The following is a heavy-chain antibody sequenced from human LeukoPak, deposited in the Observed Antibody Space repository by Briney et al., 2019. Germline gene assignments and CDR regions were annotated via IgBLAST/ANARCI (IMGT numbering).Heavy chain of an antibody. D-gene: IGHD3-10*01. CDR3: AKERTMVRGVNPFGAFDI. CDR2: ISGSGGST. J-gene: IGHJ3*02. V-gene: IGHV3-23*01. Sequence: PGGSLRLSCAASGFTFSSYGMSWVRQAPGKGLEWVSAISGSGGSTHYADSVKGRFTISRDNSKNTLYLQMNSLRAEDTAVYYCAKERTMVRGVNPFGAFDIWGQGTMVTVSS. CDR1: GFTFSSYG.